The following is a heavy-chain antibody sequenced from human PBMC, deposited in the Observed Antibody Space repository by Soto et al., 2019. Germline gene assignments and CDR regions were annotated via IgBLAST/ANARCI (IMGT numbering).Heavy chain of an antibody. V-gene: IGHV4-39*01. J-gene: IGHJ4*02. D-gene: IGHD6-19*01. CDR1: GGSFSNTIYY. CDR2: SYYKGNA. CDR3: PRHMRAVASPLGY. Sequence: SETRSLTCSVSGGSFSNTIYYWAWVRQSPGKGLEWIGSSYYKGNAYYNPSLKSRATSSVVSSKSKFSQKVPSVTAADTAVSYGPRHMRAVASPLGYWGQGALVTVSS.